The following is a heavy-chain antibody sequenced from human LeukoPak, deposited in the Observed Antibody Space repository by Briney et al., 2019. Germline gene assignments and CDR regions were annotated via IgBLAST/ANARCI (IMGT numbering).Heavy chain of an antibody. Sequence: SETLSLTCAVSGGSISSSNWWSWVRQPPGKGLEWIGEIYHSGSTNYNPSLKSRVTISVDKSKNQFSLKLSSVTAADTAVYYCARGLSNYDILTGYYSRWFDPWGQGTLVSVSS. CDR2: IYHSGST. CDR3: ARGLSNYDILTGYYSRWFDP. CDR1: GGSISSSNW. D-gene: IGHD3-9*01. J-gene: IGHJ5*02. V-gene: IGHV4-4*02.